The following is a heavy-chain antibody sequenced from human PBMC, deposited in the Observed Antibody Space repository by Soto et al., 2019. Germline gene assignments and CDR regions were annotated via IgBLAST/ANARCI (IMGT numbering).Heavy chain of an antibody. J-gene: IGHJ5*02. Sequence: QAQLVQSGAEVKEPGASVKVSCKASGSTFSSYDISWVRQAPGQGLEWMGWINNYNGHTNYAQSLQGRVTMTTDTSTSTAYMELRSLRSDDTAVYYCARDRGCNGPWGQGTLVTVSS. D-gene: IGHD6-25*01. CDR3: ARDRGCNGP. CDR2: INNYNGHT. CDR1: GSTFSSYD. V-gene: IGHV1-18*01.